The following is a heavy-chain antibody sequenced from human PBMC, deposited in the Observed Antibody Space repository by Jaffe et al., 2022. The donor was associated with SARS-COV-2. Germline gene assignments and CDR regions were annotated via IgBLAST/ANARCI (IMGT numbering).Heavy chain of an antibody. CDR2: LSHDESRK. CDR1: GFTFSNYV. CDR3: ARPRITLVRGVIYSMDV. Sequence: QVQLVESGGGVVQPGKSLRLSCTVSGFTFSNYVMHWVRQAPGKGLEWVAVLSHDESRKYYRDSVKGRFTVSRDISKNTLYLQMNSLRPEDTAVYYCARPRITLVRGVIYSMDVWGKGTMVTVPS. J-gene: IGHJ6*03. V-gene: IGHV3-30*03. D-gene: IGHD3-10*01.